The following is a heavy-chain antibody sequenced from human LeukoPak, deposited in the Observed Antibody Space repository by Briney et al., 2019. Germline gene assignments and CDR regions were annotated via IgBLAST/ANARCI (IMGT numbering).Heavy chain of an antibody. D-gene: IGHD3-22*01. Sequence: GGSLRLSCATSGFTFSSYSMNWVRQAPGKGLEWVSCISSSSSYIYYTDSVKGRFTISRDNAKNSLTLQMNSLRAEDTAVYYCARDLKYYDSSGFDYWGQGSLVTVSS. CDR3: ARDLKYYDSSGFDY. J-gene: IGHJ4*02. CDR1: GFTFSSYS. CDR2: ISSSSSYI. V-gene: IGHV3-21*01.